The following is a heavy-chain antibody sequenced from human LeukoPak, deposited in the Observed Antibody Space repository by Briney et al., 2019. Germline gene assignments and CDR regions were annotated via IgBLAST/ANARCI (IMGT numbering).Heavy chain of an antibody. CDR3: ARVIGDYDSSGYYRH. J-gene: IGHJ4*02. CDR2: IKQDGSEK. CDR1: GFTFSSYW. Sequence: PGGSLTLSCAASGFTFSSYWMSWVRQAPGKGLEWVANIKQDGSEKSYVDSVKGRFTISRDNAKNSLYLQMNRLRAEDTAVYDCARVIGDYDSSGYYRHWGQGTLVTVSS. D-gene: IGHD3-22*01. V-gene: IGHV3-7*01.